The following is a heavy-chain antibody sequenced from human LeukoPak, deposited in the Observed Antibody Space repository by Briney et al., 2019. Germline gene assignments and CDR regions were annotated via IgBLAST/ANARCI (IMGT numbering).Heavy chain of an antibody. V-gene: IGHV1-2*02. Sequence: ASVKVSCKASGYTFTGYYMHWVRQAPGQGLEWMGLINPNSGGTNYAQKFQGRVTMTRDTSISTAYMELSRLRSDDTAVYYCARVKMTTLTPSEDWYFDLWGRGTLVTVSS. CDR2: INPNSGGT. CDR1: GYTFTGYY. CDR3: ARVKMTTLTPSEDWYFDL. J-gene: IGHJ2*01. D-gene: IGHD4-17*01.